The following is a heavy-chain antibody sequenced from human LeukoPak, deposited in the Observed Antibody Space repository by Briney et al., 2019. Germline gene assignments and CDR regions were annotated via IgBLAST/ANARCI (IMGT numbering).Heavy chain of an antibody. Sequence: PGGSLRLSCAASGFTFSSYDMHWARQAPGKGLEWVAVISYDGSNKYYAASVKGRFTISRDNSKNTLYLQMNSRRPEDTAVYYCAKDPSGDSFGSYGMDVYGQGTTVIVSS. D-gene: IGHD5-18*01. J-gene: IGHJ6*02. CDR2: ISYDGSNK. CDR3: AKDPSGDSFGSYGMDV. V-gene: IGHV3-30*18. CDR1: GFTFSSYD.